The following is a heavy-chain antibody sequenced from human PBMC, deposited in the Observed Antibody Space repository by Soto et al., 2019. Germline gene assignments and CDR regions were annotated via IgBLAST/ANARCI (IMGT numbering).Heavy chain of an antibody. V-gene: IGHV3-7*01. CDR2: IKQDGSEK. D-gene: IGHD3-22*01. CDR1: GLAFRSYW. Sequence: GSLGISCARCGLAFRSYWMIWVRQAPGKGLEWVANIKQDGSEKYYVDSVKGRFTISRDNAKNSLYLQMNSMRAEDTAVYYCAGESSGYYYIMSAFDIWGQGTMVTVSS. CDR3: AGESSGYYYIMSAFDI. J-gene: IGHJ3*02.